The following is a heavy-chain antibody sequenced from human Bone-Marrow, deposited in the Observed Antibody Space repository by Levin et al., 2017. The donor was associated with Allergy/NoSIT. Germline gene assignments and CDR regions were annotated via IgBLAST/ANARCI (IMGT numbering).Heavy chain of an antibody. CDR3: GGVGEDGRSFVQVDISWFDP. CDR2: ISYDGSKK. J-gene: IGHJ5*02. V-gene: IGHV3-30-3*01. D-gene: IGHD5-24*01. Sequence: GGSLRLSCAASGFTFSRYAMHWVRQAPGKGLEWVAVISYDGSKKNYADSAKGRFTISRDNSKNTLYLQMNSLRAEDTAVYFCGGVGEDGRSFVQVDISWFDPWGQGTLVTVSS. CDR1: GFTFSRYA.